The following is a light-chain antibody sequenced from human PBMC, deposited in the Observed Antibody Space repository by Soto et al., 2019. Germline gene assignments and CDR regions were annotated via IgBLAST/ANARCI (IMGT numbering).Light chain of an antibody. Sequence: EIVLAQSPATLSLSPGKRATRCCRASQSVNTYLAWYQQNPGQAPRLLIHDASNRATGIPARFSGSGSGTDFTLTISSLEPEDFAVYYCHQRSNWPLTFGGGTKVDIK. V-gene: IGKV3-11*01. CDR2: DAS. J-gene: IGKJ4*01. CDR3: HQRSNWPLT. CDR1: QSVNTY.